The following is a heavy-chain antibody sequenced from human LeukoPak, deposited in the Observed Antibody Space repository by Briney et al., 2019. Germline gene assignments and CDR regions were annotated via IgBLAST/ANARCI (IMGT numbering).Heavy chain of an antibody. CDR1: GFTFSSYA. CDR3: AREGSGYYQGDDAFVI. D-gene: IGHD3-22*01. J-gene: IGHJ3*02. CDR2: IKQDGSEK. V-gene: IGHV3-7*01. Sequence: GGSLRLSCAASGFTFSSYAMSWVRQAPGKGLEWVANIKQDGSEKYYVDSVKGRFTISRDNAKNSLYLQMNSLRAEDTAVYYYAREGSGYYQGDDAFVIWGQGTMVTVSS.